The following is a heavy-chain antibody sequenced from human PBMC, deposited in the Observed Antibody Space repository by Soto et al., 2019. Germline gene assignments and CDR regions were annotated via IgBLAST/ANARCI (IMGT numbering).Heavy chain of an antibody. V-gene: IGHV3-23*01. CDR2: ISGSGTGT. CDR3: ARSSGYD. Sequence: PGGSLRLSCVASGFTFSDYDMGWVRQAPGKGLEWVSTISGSGTGTYYADSAKGRFTLSRDNSRNTLYLQMDSLRVEDTAVYYCARSSGYDWGQGTLVTVSS. CDR1: GFTFSDYD. D-gene: IGHD5-12*01. J-gene: IGHJ4*02.